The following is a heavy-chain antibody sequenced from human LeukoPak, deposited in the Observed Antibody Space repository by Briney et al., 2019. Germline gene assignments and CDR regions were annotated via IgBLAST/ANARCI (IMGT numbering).Heavy chain of an antibody. V-gene: IGHV3-23*01. CDR2: ISGSGGST. D-gene: IGHD6-19*01. CDR1: GFTFSSYA. J-gene: IGHJ4*02. CDR3: AKHIVAGISYYFEH. Sequence: GGSLRLSCAASGFTFSSYAMSWVRQAPGKGLEWVSAISGSGGSTYYADSVRGRFTISRDNSKNTLYLQMKNLRVEHTAVYYCAKHIVAGISYYFEHWGQGIPVTVSS.